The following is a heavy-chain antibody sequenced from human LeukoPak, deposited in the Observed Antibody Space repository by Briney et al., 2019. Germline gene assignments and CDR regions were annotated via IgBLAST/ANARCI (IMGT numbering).Heavy chain of an antibody. Sequence: PSETVSLTCTVSGGSISSYYWSWIRQPPGKGLEWIGYIYYSGSTNYNPSLKSRVTISVDTSKNQFSLKLSSVTAADTAVYYCARDGYYYDSSGYYIERWFDPWGQGTLVTVSS. D-gene: IGHD3-22*01. J-gene: IGHJ5*02. V-gene: IGHV4-59*01. CDR3: ARDGYYYDSSGYYIERWFDP. CDR2: IYYSGST. CDR1: GGSISSYY.